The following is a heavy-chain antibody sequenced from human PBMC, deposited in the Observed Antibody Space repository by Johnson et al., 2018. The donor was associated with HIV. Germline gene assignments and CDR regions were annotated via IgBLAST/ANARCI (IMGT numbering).Heavy chain of an antibody. CDR3: TRGGRLTYYHDSSGYSYDAFDI. Sequence: VQLVESGGGLVQPGGSLRLSCAASGFTFSRYDMHWVRQATGKGLEWVSGIGTAGDTYYPGSVKGRFTISSDNATNSFYLQMNSLRAGDTAVYYCTRGGRLTYYHDSSGYSYDAFDIWGQGTMVTVSS. V-gene: IGHV3-13*01. CDR2: IGTAGDT. D-gene: IGHD3-22*01. J-gene: IGHJ3*02. CDR1: GFTFSRYD.